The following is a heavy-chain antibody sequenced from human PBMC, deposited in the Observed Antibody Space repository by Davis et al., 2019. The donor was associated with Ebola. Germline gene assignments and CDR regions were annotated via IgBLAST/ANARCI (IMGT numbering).Heavy chain of an antibody. CDR3: AKDKGSGYYNEANMNNFYYYYAMDV. V-gene: IGHV3-9*01. Sequence: GGSLRLSCAASGFIVSDKYMSWVRQPQGQGLERVASISWHTVQTGYADSVKGRFTISRDNAKKSLYLEMNNVKLEDAASYYCAKDKGSGYYNEANMNNFYYYYAMDVWGKGTTVTISS. CDR2: ISWHTVQT. D-gene: IGHD5-12*01. CDR1: GFIVSDKY. J-gene: IGHJ6*04.